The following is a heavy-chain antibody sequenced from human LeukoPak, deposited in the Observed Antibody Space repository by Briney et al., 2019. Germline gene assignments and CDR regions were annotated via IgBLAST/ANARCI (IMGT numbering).Heavy chain of an antibody. CDR1: GFTFSSYW. CDR3: AGRILDI. J-gene: IGHJ3*02. D-gene: IGHD1-26*01. V-gene: IGHV3-7*01. CDR2: IKEDGSEK. Sequence: GGSLRLSCAGSGFTFSSYWMSWVRQAPGKGLEWVANIKEDGSEKYYVDSVKGRFTISRDNAKNSMYLQMNSLRAEDTAVYYCAGRILDIWGQGTMVTVSS.